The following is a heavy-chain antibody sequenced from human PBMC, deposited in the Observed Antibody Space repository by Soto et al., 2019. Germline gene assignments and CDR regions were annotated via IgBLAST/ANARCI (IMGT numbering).Heavy chain of an antibody. J-gene: IGHJ6*02. CDR1: GFTFSNAW. CDR2: IKSKTDGGTT. CDR3: AKDKNRYCGMDF. Sequence: GGSLRLSCAASGFTFSNAWMSWVRQAPGKGLEWVGRIKSKTDGGTTDYAAPVKGRFTISRDNTKNTLYMQMISLRAEDTAVYSCAKDKNRYCGMDFWGQGTTVTVSS. V-gene: IGHV3-15*01.